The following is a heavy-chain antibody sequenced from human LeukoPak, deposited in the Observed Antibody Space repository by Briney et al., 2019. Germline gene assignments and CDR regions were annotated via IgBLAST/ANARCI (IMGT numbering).Heavy chain of an antibody. Sequence: GGSLRLSCAASGFTFSNAWINWVRQAPGKGLEWVGRIKSKTDGGTTDYAAPVKDRFTISRDDSKTTVYLQMNSLNTEDTAVYYCTRDAESRYYDSSGYPYWGQGTLVTVSS. V-gene: IGHV3-15*01. CDR1: GFTFSNAW. CDR2: IKSKTDGGTT. CDR3: TRDAESRYYDSSGYPY. J-gene: IGHJ4*02. D-gene: IGHD3-22*01.